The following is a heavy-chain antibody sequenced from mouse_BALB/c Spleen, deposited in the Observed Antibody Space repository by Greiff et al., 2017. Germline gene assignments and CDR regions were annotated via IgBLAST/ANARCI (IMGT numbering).Heavy chain of an antibody. CDR2: ISSGGSYT. Sequence: EVQLVESGGGLVKPGGSLKLSCAASGFTFSSYTMSWVRQTPEKRLEWVATISSGGSYTYYPDSVKGRFTISRDNAKNTLYLQMSSLKSEDTAMYYCTRDRPGSFDYWGQGTTLTVSS. V-gene: IGHV5-6-4*01. CDR3: TRDRPGSFDY. CDR1: GFTFSSYT. J-gene: IGHJ2*01.